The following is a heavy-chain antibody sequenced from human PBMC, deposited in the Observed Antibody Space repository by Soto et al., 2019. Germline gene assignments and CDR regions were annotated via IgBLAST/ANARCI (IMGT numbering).Heavy chain of an antibody. V-gene: IGHV3-74*01. CDR2: ISDDGSTT. Sequence: VVSLILSCEVSGGTFSAYLMHWFRQVPGKGLIWVSLISDDGSTTTYADSVKGRFTISRDDAKNTLYLQMNSLRADDTGLYYCTRGHRAPYNGKGGHWGQGTLVTVSS. CDR1: GGTFSAYL. CDR3: TRGHRAPYNGKGGH. J-gene: IGHJ4*02. D-gene: IGHD1-1*01.